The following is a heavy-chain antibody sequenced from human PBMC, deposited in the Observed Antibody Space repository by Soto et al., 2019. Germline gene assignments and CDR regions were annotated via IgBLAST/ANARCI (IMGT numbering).Heavy chain of an antibody. V-gene: IGHV4-59*01. CDR1: GDSISSYY. D-gene: IGHD2-15*01. CDR2: IYYSGST. Sequence: SETLSLTCTASGDSISSYYWSWIRQPPGKGLEWIGYIYYSGSTNYNPSLKSRVTISVDTSKNQFSLKLSSVTAADTAVYYCARDSYGSWAMRDNWFDPWGQGTLVTVSS. J-gene: IGHJ5*02. CDR3: ARDSYGSWAMRDNWFDP.